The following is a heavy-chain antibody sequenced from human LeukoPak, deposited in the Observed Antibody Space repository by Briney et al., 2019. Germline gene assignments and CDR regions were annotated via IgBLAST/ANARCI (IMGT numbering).Heavy chain of an antibody. J-gene: IGHJ4*02. CDR1: GFTFSSYA. CDR3: ASRVY. CDR2: ISYDGSNK. Sequence: PGGSLRLSCAASGFTFSSYAMHWVRQAPGKGLEWVAVISYDGSNKYYADSVKGRFTISRDNSKNTLYLQMNSLRAEDTAVYYCASRVYWGQGTLVTVSS. V-gene: IGHV3-30-3*01.